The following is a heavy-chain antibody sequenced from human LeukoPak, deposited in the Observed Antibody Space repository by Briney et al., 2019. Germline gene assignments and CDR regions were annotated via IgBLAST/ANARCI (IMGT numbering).Heavy chain of an antibody. CDR1: GFTVSSNY. CDR2: IYSGGTT. D-gene: IGHD6-19*01. Sequence: PGGSLRLSCAAPGFTVSSNYMSWVRQAPGKGLERVSVIYSGGTTYYADSVKGRFTISRDNSKNALYLHMSSLRAEDTAVYYCARELSSSAAGTSGVLDYWGQGTLVTVSS. J-gene: IGHJ4*02. CDR3: ARELSSSAAGTSGVLDY. V-gene: IGHV3-53*01.